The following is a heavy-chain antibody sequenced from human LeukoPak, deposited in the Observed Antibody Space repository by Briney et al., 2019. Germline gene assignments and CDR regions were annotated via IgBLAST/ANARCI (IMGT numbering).Heavy chain of an antibody. V-gene: IGHV3-7*01. CDR1: GFAFSTYW. CDR2: INQDGRHR. J-gene: IGHJ5*02. D-gene: IGHD1-26*01. CDR3: ARGGRGWFDP. Sequence: GGSLRLPCVASGFAFSTYWMTWVRQAPGKGLEWVANINQDGRHRYFVNSVEGRFSISRDNAKNSLYLQIDSLRADDTAVYYCARGGRGWFDPWGQGTLVTVSS.